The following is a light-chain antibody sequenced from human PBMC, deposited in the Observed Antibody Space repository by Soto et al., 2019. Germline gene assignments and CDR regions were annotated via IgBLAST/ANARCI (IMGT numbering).Light chain of an antibody. V-gene: IGKV3-20*01. CDR2: GAS. CDR1: PSVSSSY. Sequence: ETVLTQSPGTLSLSPGERATLSCRASPSVSSSYLAWYQQKPGQAPRLLIYGASSRATGIPDRFSGSGSGTDFTLIISRLEPEDFAVYYCQQYGDSRYTFGQGTKLEIK. CDR3: QQYGDSRYT. J-gene: IGKJ2*01.